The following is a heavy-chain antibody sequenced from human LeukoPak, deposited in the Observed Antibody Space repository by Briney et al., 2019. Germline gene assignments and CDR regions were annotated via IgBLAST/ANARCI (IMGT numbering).Heavy chain of an antibody. CDR2: FDPEDGET. Sequence: GASVKVSCKVSGYTLTELSMHWVRQAPGKGLEWMGGFDPEDGETIYAQKFRGRVTMTEDTSTDTAYMELSSLRSEDTAVYYCAIPWDYYERYYFDYWGQGTLVTVSS. CDR1: GYTLTELS. J-gene: IGHJ4*02. D-gene: IGHD3-22*01. V-gene: IGHV1-24*01. CDR3: AIPWDYYERYYFDY.